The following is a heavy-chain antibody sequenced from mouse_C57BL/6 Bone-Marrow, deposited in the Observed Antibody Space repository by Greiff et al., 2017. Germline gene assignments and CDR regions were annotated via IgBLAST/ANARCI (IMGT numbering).Heavy chain of an antibody. CDR2: IYPGDGDT. Sequence: QVQLQQSGAELVKPGASVKISCKASGYAFSSYWMNWVKQRPGKGLEWIGQIYPGDGDTNYNGKFKGKATLTADKSSSTAYMQLSSLTSEDSAVYFCARPYYYGSSYWYVDVWGTGTTVTVSS. CDR1: GYAFSSYW. D-gene: IGHD1-1*01. J-gene: IGHJ1*03. V-gene: IGHV1-80*01. CDR3: ARPYYYGSSYWYVDV.